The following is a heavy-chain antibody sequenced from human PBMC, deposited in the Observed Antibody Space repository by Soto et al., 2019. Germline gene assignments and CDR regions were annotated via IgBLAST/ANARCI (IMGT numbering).Heavy chain of an antibody. CDR1: GGSFSGYY. J-gene: IGHJ3*02. D-gene: IGHD3-16*02. Sequence: SETLSLTGAVYGGSFSGYYWSWIRQPPGKGLEWIGEINHSGSTNYNPSLKSRVTISVDTSKNQFSLKLSSVTAADTAVYYCARGNGRRDDYIWGSYRNDAFDIWGQGTMVTVSS. CDR3: ARGNGRRDDYIWGSYRNDAFDI. V-gene: IGHV4-34*01. CDR2: INHSGST.